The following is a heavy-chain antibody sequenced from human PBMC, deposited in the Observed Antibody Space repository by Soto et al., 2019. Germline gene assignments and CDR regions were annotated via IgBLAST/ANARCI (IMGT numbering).Heavy chain of an antibody. CDR2: IWYDGNDK. V-gene: IGHV3-33*01. CDR1: GFTFSSYG. J-gene: IGHJ4*02. CDR3: ARDRHSSSSGYFEY. Sequence: PGGSLRLSCAASGFTFSSYGMHWVRQAPGKGLEWVAVIWYDGNDKYYADFVKGRFTISRDNAKNTVSLQMNSLRAEDTAVYCCARDRHSSSSGYFEYWGQGTLVTVSS. D-gene: IGHD6-6*01.